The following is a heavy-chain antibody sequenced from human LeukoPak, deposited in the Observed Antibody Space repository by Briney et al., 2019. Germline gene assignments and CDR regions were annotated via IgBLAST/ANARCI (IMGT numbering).Heavy chain of an antibody. D-gene: IGHD2-8*01. CDR1: GYNFISYY. CDR3: AREDVVLVDAVRYYYYGMDV. J-gene: IGHJ6*02. Sequence: ASVTVSCKASGYNFISYYMHWVRQAPGQGLEWMGIINPSGGSTSYAQKFQDRVTMTRDTSTSTVYMEQSSLKSEDTAVYYCAREDVVLVDAVRYYYYGMDVWGQGTTVTVSS. V-gene: IGHV1-46*01. CDR2: INPSGGST.